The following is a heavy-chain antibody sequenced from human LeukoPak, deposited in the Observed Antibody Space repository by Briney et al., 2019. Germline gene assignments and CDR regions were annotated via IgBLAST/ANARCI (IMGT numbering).Heavy chain of an antibody. D-gene: IGHD5/OR15-5a*01. Sequence: GGSLRLSCAASGFTFRNYDIHWIRQAPGKGLEWVSGISWNSGSVGYADSVKGRFTISRDNAKNSLYLQMNSLRAEDTALYYCAKVGAAVSSVFDYWGQGTLVTVSS. V-gene: IGHV3-9*01. J-gene: IGHJ4*02. CDR3: AKVGAAVSSVFDY. CDR2: ISWNSGSV. CDR1: GFTFRNYD.